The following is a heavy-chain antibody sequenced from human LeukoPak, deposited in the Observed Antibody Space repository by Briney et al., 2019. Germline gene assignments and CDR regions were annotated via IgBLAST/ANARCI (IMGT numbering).Heavy chain of an antibody. CDR3: AKHPRHIVVVTASYFDY. CDR2: ISGSGGST. J-gene: IGHJ4*02. V-gene: IGHV3-23*01. Sequence: GGSLRLSCAASGFTFSSYAISWVRQAPGKGLEWVSAISGSGGSTYYADSEKGRFTISRDNSKNTLYLQMNSLRAEDTAVYYCAKHPRHIVVVTASYFDYWGQGTLVTVSS. D-gene: IGHD2-21*02. CDR1: GFTFSSYA.